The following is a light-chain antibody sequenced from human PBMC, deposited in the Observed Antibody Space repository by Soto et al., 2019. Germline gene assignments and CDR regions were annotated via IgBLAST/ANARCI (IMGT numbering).Light chain of an antibody. Sequence: DLQMTQFPSSLSASVGDRVTITCRASQDIRTFLAWYQQRPGKVPKLLIYAASTLQSGVPSRFSGSGSGTDFTLISSSLQPEDVATYYCQKYNIAPWTFGHGTRVEI. V-gene: IGKV1-27*01. CDR3: QKYNIAPWT. CDR1: QDIRTF. CDR2: AAS. J-gene: IGKJ1*01.